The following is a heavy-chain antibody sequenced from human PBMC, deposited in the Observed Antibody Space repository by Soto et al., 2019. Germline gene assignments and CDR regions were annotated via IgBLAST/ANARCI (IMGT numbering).Heavy chain of an antibody. V-gene: IGHV1-18*01. Sequence: ASVKVSCKASGYTFTSYGISWVRQAPGQGLEWMGWISAYNGNTNYTQKLQGRVTMTTDTSTSTAYMELRSPRSDDTAVYYCAREVYNWNYGYYYYYYGMDVWGQGTTVTVSS. J-gene: IGHJ6*02. CDR1: GYTFTSYG. CDR3: AREVYNWNYGYYYYYYGMDV. CDR2: ISAYNGNT. D-gene: IGHD1-7*01.